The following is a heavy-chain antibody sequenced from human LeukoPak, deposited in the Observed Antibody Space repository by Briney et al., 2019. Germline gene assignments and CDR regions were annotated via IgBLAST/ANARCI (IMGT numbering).Heavy chain of an antibody. CDR3: ARESGYSEYALPPDY. CDR1: GGSISSYY. D-gene: IGHD5-12*01. CDR2: IYYSGST. Sequence: SETLSLTCTVSGGSISSYYWSWIRQPPGKGLEWIGYIYYSGSTNYNPSLKSRVTISVDTSKNQFSLKLSSVTAADTAVYYCARESGYSEYALPPDYWGQGTLVTVSS. V-gene: IGHV4-59*01. J-gene: IGHJ4*02.